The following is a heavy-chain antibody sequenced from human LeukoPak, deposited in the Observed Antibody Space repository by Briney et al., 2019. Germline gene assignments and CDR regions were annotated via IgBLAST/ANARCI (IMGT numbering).Heavy chain of an antibody. D-gene: IGHD3-22*01. J-gene: IGHJ4*02. V-gene: IGHV3-53*01. CDR3: ASAKSVYYYDSSGYYYAY. CDR2: IYSGGST. CDR1: GFTVSSNY. Sequence: GGSLRLSCAASGFTVSSNYMSWVRQAPGKGLEWVSVIYSGGSTYYADSVKGRFTISRDNSKNTLYLQMNSLRAEDTAVYYCASAKSVYYYDSSGYYYAYWGQGTLVTVSS.